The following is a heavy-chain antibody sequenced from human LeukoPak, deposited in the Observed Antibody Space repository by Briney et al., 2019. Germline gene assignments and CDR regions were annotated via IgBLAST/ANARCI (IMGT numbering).Heavy chain of an antibody. CDR2: ISYDGSNK. CDR1: GFTFSSYG. CDR3: AKVLGIAAAAGFFDY. D-gene: IGHD6-13*01. V-gene: IGHV3-30*18. J-gene: IGHJ4*02. Sequence: GSSLRLSCAASGFTFSSYGMHWVRQAPGKGLEGVAVISYDGSNKYYADSVKGRFTISRDNSKNTLYLQMNSLRAEDTAVYYCAKVLGIAAAAGFFDYWGQGTLVTVSS.